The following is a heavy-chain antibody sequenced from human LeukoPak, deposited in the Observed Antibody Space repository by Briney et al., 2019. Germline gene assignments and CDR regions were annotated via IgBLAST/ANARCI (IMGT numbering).Heavy chain of an antibody. Sequence: ASVKVSCKASGYTFTGYYMHWVRQAPGQGLEWMGRINPNSGGTSYAQKFQGRVTMTRDTSISTAYMELSRLRSDDTAVYYYARLYYDSSGYYSDYWGQGTLVTVSS. CDR1: GYTFTGYY. J-gene: IGHJ4*02. V-gene: IGHV1-2*06. CDR2: INPNSGGT. D-gene: IGHD3-22*01. CDR3: ARLYYDSSGYYSDY.